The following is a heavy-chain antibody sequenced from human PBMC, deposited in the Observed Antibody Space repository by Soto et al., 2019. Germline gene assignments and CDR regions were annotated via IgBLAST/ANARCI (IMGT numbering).Heavy chain of an antibody. J-gene: IGHJ4*02. CDR1: GFTSSSYA. D-gene: IGHD2-15*01. CDR2: IGTSGANT. CDR3: AKQSGSSFYSHFDY. V-gene: IGHV3-23*01. Sequence: PGGSLRLSCAASGFTSSSYAMSWVRQAPGKGLEWVSYIGTSGANTYYADSVKGRFTISRDNSKNSLYLQMNSLRAEDTAVYYCAKQSGSSFYSHFDYWGRGTLVTVSS.